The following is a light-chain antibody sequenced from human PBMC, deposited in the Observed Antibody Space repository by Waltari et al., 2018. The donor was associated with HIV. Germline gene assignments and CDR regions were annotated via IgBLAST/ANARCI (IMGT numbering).Light chain of an antibody. CDR2: EVS. V-gene: IGLV2-23*02. Sequence: QSALTQPASVSGSPGQSITISCTGTTSDVGSYNLVSWYQQHPGEDPKLMIYEVSKRPSDVFNRVSGWKYGNTASLTGSGLRPEDEGDYSCCSLAVNSTWVFGGGTKLTVL. CDR1: TSDVGSYNL. J-gene: IGLJ3*02. CDR3: CSLAVNSTWV.